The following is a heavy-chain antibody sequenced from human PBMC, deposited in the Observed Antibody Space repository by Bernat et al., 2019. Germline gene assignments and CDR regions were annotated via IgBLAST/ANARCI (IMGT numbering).Heavy chain of an antibody. J-gene: IGHJ6*03. Sequence: QVQLVQSGAEVKKPGSSVKVSCKASGGTFSSYAISWVRQAPGQGLEWMGGIIPIFGTANYAQKFQGRVTITADESTSTAYMELSSLRSEDTAVYYCARVPDYGDYVWNGWVRRRNYYYYYMDVWGKGTTVTVSS. D-gene: IGHD4-17*01. CDR2: IIPIFGTA. CDR1: GGTFSSYA. CDR3: ARVPDYGDYVWNGWVRRRNYYYYYMDV. V-gene: IGHV1-69*01.